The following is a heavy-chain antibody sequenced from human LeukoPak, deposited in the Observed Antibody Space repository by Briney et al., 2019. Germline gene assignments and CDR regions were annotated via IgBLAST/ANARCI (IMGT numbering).Heavy chain of an antibody. CDR1: GYTFTSYG. D-gene: IGHD4-17*01. Sequence: ASVKVSCKASGYTFTSYGISWVRQAPGQGLEWMRWISAYNGNTNYAQKLQGRVTVTTDTSTSTAYMELRSLRSDDTAVYYCARDNDGLYGDSDVLFDYWGQGTLVTVSS. CDR3: ARDNDGLYGDSDVLFDY. V-gene: IGHV1-18*01. CDR2: ISAYNGNT. J-gene: IGHJ4*02.